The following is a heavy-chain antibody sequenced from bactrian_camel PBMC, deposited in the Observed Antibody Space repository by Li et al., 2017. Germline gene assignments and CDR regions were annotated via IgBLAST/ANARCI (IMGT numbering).Heavy chain of an antibody. CDR2: IASGGSST. J-gene: IGHJ6*01. Sequence: DVQLVESGGGSVEAGGSLRLSCAASGFTVGSYAMSWVRQAPGKGLEWVSAIASGGSSTYYADSVKGRFTISRDNAKNTLYLQLNSLKTEDTAMYYCARDKDGGSWYGADFGYWGQGTQVTVS. CDR1: GFTVGSYA. V-gene: IGHV3S31*01. CDR3: ARDKDGGSWYGADFGY. D-gene: IGHD6*01.